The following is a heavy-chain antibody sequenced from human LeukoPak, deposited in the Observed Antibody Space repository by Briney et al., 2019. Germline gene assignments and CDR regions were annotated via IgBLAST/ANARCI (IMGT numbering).Heavy chain of an antibody. CDR2: ISWNSGSM. J-gene: IGHJ4*02. D-gene: IGHD6-6*01. CDR1: GFTFDDYA. V-gene: IGHV3-9*01. CDR3: GKDIARDVSSSLDY. Sequence: PGRSLRLSCAASGFTFDDYAMHWVRQAPGEGLEWVSGISWNSGSMGYADSVKGRFTISRDNAKNSLYLQMNSLRAEDTALYYCGKDIARDVSSSLDYWGQGTLVTVSS.